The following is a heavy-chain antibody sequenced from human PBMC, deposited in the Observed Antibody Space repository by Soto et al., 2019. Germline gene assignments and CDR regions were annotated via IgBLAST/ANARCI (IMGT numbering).Heavy chain of an antibody. CDR3: ARGENYDSGGYPYYYGMDV. CDR1: GISFSRSA. J-gene: IGHJ6*02. CDR2: IVVGSGDT. D-gene: IGHD3-22*01. V-gene: IGHV1-58*01. Sequence: SVKVSCKASGISFSRSAVHWVRQARGQSLEWMGWIVVGSGDTKYGQKFQERVIITSDMSTSTAYLQWSSLKASDTAMYYCARGENYDSGGYPYYYGMDVWGQGTTVTVSS.